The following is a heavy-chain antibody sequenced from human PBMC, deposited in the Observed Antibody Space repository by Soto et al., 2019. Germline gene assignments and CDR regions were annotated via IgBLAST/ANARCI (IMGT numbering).Heavy chain of an antibody. CDR1: GYTFTSYY. CDR3: ARGGRGPYSSSLYWFDP. J-gene: IGHJ5*02. V-gene: IGHV1-46*03. Sequence: QVQLVQSGAEVKKPGASVKVSCKASGYTFTSYYMHWVRQAPGQGLEWMGIINPSGGSTSYAQKFQGRVTMTRDTSTSTVYMELSSLSSEDTAVYYCARGGRGPYSSSLYWFDPWGQGTLVTVSS. D-gene: IGHD6-6*01. CDR2: INPSGGST.